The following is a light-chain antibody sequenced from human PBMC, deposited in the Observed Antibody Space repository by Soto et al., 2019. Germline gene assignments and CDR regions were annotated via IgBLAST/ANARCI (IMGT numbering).Light chain of an antibody. CDR3: QHYNRWTLP. J-gene: IGKJ4*01. CDR1: QSVNSSY. CDR2: GAS. Sequence: EIVLTQSPGTLSLSPGERVTLSCRASQSVNSSYLAWYQHKPGQAPRLLIYGASTRATGIPDRFSGSGSGTEFTLTINSLQSEDFAVYYCQHYNRWTLPFGGGTKVDIX. V-gene: IGKV3-20*01.